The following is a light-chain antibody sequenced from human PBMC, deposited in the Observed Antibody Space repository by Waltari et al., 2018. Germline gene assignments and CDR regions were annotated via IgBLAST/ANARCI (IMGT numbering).Light chain of an antibody. Sequence: QSALTQPASVSGSPGQSIPISCTGTSSDVGSYNLVSWYQQHPGKAPKLMIYEVSKGPSGVSNRFSGSKSGNTASLTISGLQAEDEADYYCCSYAGRSTPYVFGTGTKVTVL. CDR1: SSDVGSYNL. CDR3: CSYAGRSTPYV. J-gene: IGLJ1*01. V-gene: IGLV2-23*02. CDR2: EVS.